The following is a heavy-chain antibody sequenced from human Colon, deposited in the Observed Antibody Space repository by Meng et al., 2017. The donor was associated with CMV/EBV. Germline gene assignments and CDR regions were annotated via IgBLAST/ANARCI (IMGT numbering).Heavy chain of an antibody. CDR1: GGPFSEYT. V-gene: IGHV4-34*01. J-gene: IGHJ4*02. CDR3: ARGREKQWPTADY. CDR2: IHHDRSS. Sequence: CVVYGGPFSEYTCGWSRQSPGKGLEWVGKIHHDRSSNYRPSLESRVTISVDTSKNQLSLEMTSVTAADTALYYCARGREKQWPTADYWGQGTLVTVSS. D-gene: IGHD6-19*01.